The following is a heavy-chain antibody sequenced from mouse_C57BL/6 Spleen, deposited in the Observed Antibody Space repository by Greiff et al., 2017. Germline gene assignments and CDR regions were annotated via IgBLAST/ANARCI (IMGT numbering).Heavy chain of an antibody. CDR2: INPNNGGT. D-gene: IGHD2-5*01. V-gene: IGHV1-18*01. CDR1: GYTFTDYN. CDR3: ARRRYDSNYVTFDY. J-gene: IGHJ2*01. Sequence: VQLQQSGPELVKPGASVKIPCKASGYTFTDYNMDWVKQSHGKSLEWIGDINPNNGGTIYNQKFKGKATLTVDKSSSTAYMELRSLTSEDTAVYYCARRRYDSNYVTFDYWGQGTTLTVSS.